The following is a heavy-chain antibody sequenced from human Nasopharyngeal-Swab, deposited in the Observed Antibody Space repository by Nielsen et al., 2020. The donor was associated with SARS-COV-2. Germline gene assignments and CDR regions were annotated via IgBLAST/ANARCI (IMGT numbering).Heavy chain of an antibody. Sequence: SVQVSCKASGYTFTGYYMHWVRQAPGQGLEWMGRINPNSGDTNYAQKFQGRVTVTRDTSINTAYMELSSLRSDDTAVYYCARDDGDVPGITGSGPPGGYWGQGTLVTVSS. CDR3: ARDDGDVPGITGSGPPGGY. V-gene: IGHV1-2*06. J-gene: IGHJ4*02. D-gene: IGHD6-13*01. CDR1: GYTFTGYY. CDR2: INPNSGDT.